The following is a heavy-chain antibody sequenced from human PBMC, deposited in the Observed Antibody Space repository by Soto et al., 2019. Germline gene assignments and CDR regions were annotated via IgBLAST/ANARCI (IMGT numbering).Heavy chain of an antibody. V-gene: IGHV1-46*03. CDR2: INPSGGST. CDR1: GYTFTSYY. D-gene: IGHD2-15*01. CDR3: ATYCSGGSCYSRNPNDAFDI. Sequence: GASVKVSCKASGYTFTSYYMHWVRQAPGQGLEWMGIINPSGGSTSYAQKFQGRVTMTRDTSTSTVYMELSSLRSEDTAVYYCATYCSGGSCYSRNPNDAFDIWGQGTMVT. J-gene: IGHJ3*02.